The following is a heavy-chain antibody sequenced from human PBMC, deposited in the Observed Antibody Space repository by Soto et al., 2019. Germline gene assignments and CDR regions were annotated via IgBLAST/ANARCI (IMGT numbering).Heavy chain of an antibody. Sequence: GGSLRLSCAASGFTFSSYAMSWVRQAPGKGLEWVSAISGSGGSTYYADSVKGRFTISRDNSKNTLYLQMNSLRAEDTAVYYCAKEFEGYCSSTSCQYYQNWFDPWGQGTLVTVSS. CDR3: AKEFEGYCSSTSCQYYQNWFDP. CDR1: GFTFSSYA. J-gene: IGHJ5*02. D-gene: IGHD2-2*01. V-gene: IGHV3-23*01. CDR2: ISGSGGST.